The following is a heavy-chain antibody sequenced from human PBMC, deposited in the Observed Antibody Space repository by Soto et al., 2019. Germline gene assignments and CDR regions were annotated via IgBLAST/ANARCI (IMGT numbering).Heavy chain of an antibody. Sequence: GGSLRLSCADSGFTFSTYAMHWVRQAPTKGLEWVAVISYDGNIKYYADSVKGRFTISRDNSKNTLYLQMNSLRTEDTALYYCARAGGHHYNYDVGNYWGQGTLVTVSS. D-gene: IGHD3-3*01. V-gene: IGHV3-30-3*01. CDR1: GFTFSTYA. CDR2: ISYDGNIK. CDR3: ARAGGHHYNYDVGNY. J-gene: IGHJ4*02.